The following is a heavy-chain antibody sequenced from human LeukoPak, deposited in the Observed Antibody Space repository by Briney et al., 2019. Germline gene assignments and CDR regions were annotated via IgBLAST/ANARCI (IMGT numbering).Heavy chain of an antibody. Sequence: GGSLRLSCAVSGVSFSGYAMHWVRQAPGKGLEWVGLIKYDASDEYYADSVKDRFTISRDNAKNSLYLQMNSLRAEDTAVYYCPRGRIDYDGTGYKGYFAYWGQGTLVPVS. J-gene: IGHJ4*02. V-gene: IGHV3-33*01. CDR3: PRGRIDYDGTGYKGYFAY. D-gene: IGHD3-22*01. CDR1: GVSFSGYA. CDR2: IKYDASDE.